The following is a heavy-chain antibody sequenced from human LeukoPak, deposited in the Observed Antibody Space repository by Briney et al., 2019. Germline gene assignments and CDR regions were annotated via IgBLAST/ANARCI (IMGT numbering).Heavy chain of an antibody. V-gene: IGHV4-59*08. J-gene: IGHJ5*02. CDR2: IYYSGST. D-gene: IGHD2-2*01. Sequence: SETLPLTCTVSGGSISSYYWSWIRQPPGKGLEWIGYIYYSGSTNYNPSLKSRVTISVDTSKNQFSLKLSSVTAADTAVYYCARHNAVVPAARWFDPWGQGTLVTVSS. CDR3: ARHNAVVPAARWFDP. CDR1: GGSISSYY.